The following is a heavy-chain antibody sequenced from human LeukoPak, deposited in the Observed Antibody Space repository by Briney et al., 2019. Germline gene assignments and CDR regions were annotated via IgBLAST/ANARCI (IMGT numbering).Heavy chain of an antibody. J-gene: IGHJ4*02. CDR2: IDSRGTTI. D-gene: IGHD6-19*01. CDR3: ARDDPRIAVEFGDY. V-gene: IGHV3-48*03. CDR1: GLTLSSYE. Sequence: GGSMRPSCAASGLTLSSYEMDWVRPSPGEGRGWVAYIDSRGTTIYNASSVEGGLTISRDKAENPLYLQINNQRADGPPVYFCARDDPRIAVEFGDYWGEGTLVTVS.